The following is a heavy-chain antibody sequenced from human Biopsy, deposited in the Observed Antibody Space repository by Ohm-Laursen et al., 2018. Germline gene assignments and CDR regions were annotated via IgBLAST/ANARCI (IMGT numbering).Heavy chain of an antibody. CDR2: IITVSETA. Sequence: GASVKVSCNASGGAFTNYAINWVRQAPGHGLEWMGGIITVSETAGYAERFQGRVTITADVTTTTVYMDLSGLRSEDTAVYYCVAYPSSGFFENNDDFAMDVWGQGTTVIVSS. CDR1: GGAFTNYA. J-gene: IGHJ6*02. V-gene: IGHV1-69*13. CDR3: VAYPSSGFFENNDDFAMDV. D-gene: IGHD6-19*01.